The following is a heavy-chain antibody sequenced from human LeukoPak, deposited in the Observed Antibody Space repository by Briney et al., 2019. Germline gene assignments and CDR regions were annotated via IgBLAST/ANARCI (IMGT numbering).Heavy chain of an antibody. J-gene: IGHJ6*03. D-gene: IGHD4-11*01. V-gene: IGHV4-38-2*02. CDR3: ARGDYSLSSYYYYYMDV. Sequence: SETLSLTCTVSGYSISSGYYWGWIRQPPGKGLEWIGNIYYSGTTYYNPSLKSRVTISVDTSKNQFSLKLSSVTAADTAVYYCARGDYSLSSYYYYYMDVWGKGTTVTVSS. CDR1: GYSISSGYY. CDR2: IYYSGTT.